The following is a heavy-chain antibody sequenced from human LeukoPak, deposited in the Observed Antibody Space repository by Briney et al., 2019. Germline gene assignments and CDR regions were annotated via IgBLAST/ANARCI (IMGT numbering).Heavy chain of an antibody. V-gene: IGHV3-23*01. D-gene: IGHD4-23*01. J-gene: IGHJ4*02. Sequence: GGSLRLSCAASGFTFSSYAMSWVRQAPGKGLEWVSAISGSGGSTYYADSVKGRFTTSRDNSKNTLYLQMNSLRAEDTAVYYCAREFYYGGTLDYWGQGTLVSVSS. CDR2: ISGSGGST. CDR3: AREFYYGGTLDY. CDR1: GFTFSSYA.